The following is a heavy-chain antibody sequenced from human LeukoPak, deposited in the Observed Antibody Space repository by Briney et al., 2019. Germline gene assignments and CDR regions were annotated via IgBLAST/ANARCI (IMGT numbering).Heavy chain of an antibody. CDR2: LYSGGNT. CDR1: GFTVSSNY. D-gene: IGHD6-13*01. Sequence: GGSLRLSCVVSGFTVSSNYMSWVRQAPGKGLEWVSVLYSGGNTYHADSVKGRFTISRDNSKNTLYLQMNSLRAEDTAVYYCAKEGASSSFGYWGQGTLVTVSS. CDR3: AKEGASSSFGY. J-gene: IGHJ4*02. V-gene: IGHV3-53*01.